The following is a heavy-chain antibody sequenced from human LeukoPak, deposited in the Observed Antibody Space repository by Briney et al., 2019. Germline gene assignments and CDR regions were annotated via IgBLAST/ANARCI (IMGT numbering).Heavy chain of an antibody. D-gene: IGHD3-10*01. CDR2: ISGSGGST. V-gene: IGHV3-23*01. CDR1: GFIFSSYA. Sequence: GGSLRLSCAASGFIFSSYAMSWVRQAPGKGLEWVSAISGSGGSTYYADSVKGRFTISRDNSKNTLYLQMKSLRAEDTALYYCAKRDVGGSGSYGFDFWGQGTLVTVSS. J-gene: IGHJ4*02. CDR3: AKRDVGGSGSYGFDF.